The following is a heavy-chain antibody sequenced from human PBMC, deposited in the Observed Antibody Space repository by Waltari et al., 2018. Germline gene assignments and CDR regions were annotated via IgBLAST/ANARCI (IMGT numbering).Heavy chain of an antibody. Sequence: QVQLQQWGAGLLKPSETLSLTCAVYGGSFSGYYWSWIRQPPGKGLEWIGEINHSGSTNYNPSLKSRVTISVDTAKNQFSLKRSSVTAADTAVYYCARRIVVVVAATRSSSYYFDYWGQGTLVTVSS. CDR1: GGSFSGYY. CDR2: INHSGST. CDR3: ARRIVVVVAATRSSSYYFDY. J-gene: IGHJ4*02. D-gene: IGHD2-15*01. V-gene: IGHV4-34*01.